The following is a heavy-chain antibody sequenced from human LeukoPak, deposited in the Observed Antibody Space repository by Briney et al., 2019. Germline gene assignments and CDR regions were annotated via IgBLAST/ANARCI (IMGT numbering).Heavy chain of an antibody. V-gene: IGHV3-73*01. Sequence: GGSLRLSCAASGFTFSGSAMHWVRQASGRGLEWVGRIRSKANSYATAYAASVKGRFTISRDDSKNTAYLQMNSLKTEDTAVYYCTSPHGGGDYWGQGTLVTVSS. D-gene: IGHD3-10*01. CDR1: GFTFSGSA. J-gene: IGHJ4*02. CDR3: TSPHGGGDY. CDR2: IRSKANSYAT.